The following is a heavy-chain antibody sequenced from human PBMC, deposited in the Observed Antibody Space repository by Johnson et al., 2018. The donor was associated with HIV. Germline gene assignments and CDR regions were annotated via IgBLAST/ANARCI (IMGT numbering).Heavy chain of an antibody. CDR1: GFTVSNAW. V-gene: IGHV3-15*01. CDR3: TTARVSYDSSGYNAFDI. CDR2: IKSKTDGGTT. D-gene: IGHD3-22*01. Sequence: VQLVESGGGLVKPGGSLRLSCGASGFTVSNAWMSWVRQAPGKGLEWVGRIKSKTDGGTTDYAAPVKGRFTISRDESKKTLYLQMNSLKTEDTAVYYCTTARVSYDSSGYNAFDIWGQGTMVTVSS. J-gene: IGHJ3*02.